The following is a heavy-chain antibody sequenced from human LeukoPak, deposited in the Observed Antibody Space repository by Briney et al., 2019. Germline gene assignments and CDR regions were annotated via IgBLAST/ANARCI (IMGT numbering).Heavy chain of an antibody. J-gene: IGHJ4*02. V-gene: IGHV1-69*05. CDR3: ARDRDGGNSGFGFDY. D-gene: IGHD4-23*01. Sequence: SVEVSCKASGGTFSSYAISWVRQAPGQGLEWMGGIIPIFGTANYAQKFQGRVTITTDESTSTAYMELSSLRSEDTAVYYCARDRDGGNSGFGFDYWGQGTLVTVSS. CDR2: IIPIFGTA. CDR1: GGTFSSYA.